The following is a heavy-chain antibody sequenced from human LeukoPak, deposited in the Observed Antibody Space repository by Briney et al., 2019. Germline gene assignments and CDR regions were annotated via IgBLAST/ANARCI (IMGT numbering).Heavy chain of an antibody. J-gene: IGHJ4*02. CDR2: ISYDGSNK. CDR1: EFTFSSYA. Sequence: GGSLRLSCTGSEFTFSSYAMHWVRQAPGKGLEWVAVISYDGSNKYYADSVKGRFTISRDNSKNTLYLQMNSLRAEDTAVYYCARGRLEMATIIDYWGQGTLVTVSS. CDR3: ARGRLEMATIIDY. D-gene: IGHD5-24*01. V-gene: IGHV3-30*04.